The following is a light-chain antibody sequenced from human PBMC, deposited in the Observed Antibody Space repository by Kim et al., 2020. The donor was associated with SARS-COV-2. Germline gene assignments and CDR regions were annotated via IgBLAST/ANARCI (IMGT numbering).Light chain of an antibody. CDR1: SSDVGSYNL. CDR2: EVT. V-gene: IGLV2-23*02. J-gene: IGLJ1*01. Sequence: QSALTQPASVSGSPGQSFTISCTGTSSDVGSYNLVSWYQQYPGKAPKLLIYEVTKRPSGVSSRFSASKSGNTASLTISGLQSGEEADYNCCSCANSRTLYVFGTGTKVNVL. CDR3: CSCANSRTLYV.